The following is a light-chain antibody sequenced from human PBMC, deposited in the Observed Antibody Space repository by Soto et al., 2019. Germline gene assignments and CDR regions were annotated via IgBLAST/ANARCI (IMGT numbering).Light chain of an antibody. Sequence: QSVLTQPASVSGSPGQSITISCAGTSTAIGAYNYVSWYQQHPGRAPKLMLYEVSHRPSGVSNRFSGSKSANTASLTISGLQPEDEADYYCASYTGTSTDVLFGGGTKLTVL. CDR2: EVS. CDR1: STAIGAYNY. CDR3: ASYTGTSTDVL. V-gene: IGLV2-14*01. J-gene: IGLJ2*01.